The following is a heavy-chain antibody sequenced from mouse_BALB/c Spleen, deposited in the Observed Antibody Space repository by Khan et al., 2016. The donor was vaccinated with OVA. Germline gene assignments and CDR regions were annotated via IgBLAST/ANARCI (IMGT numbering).Heavy chain of an antibody. CDR3: TRRAYYYDSEGFAY. Sequence: EVMLVESGGDLVKPGGSLKLSCAVSGFTFSTYGMSWVRQTPDKRLEWVATVSTGDSYTYYSDSVKGRFTISRDTAKNTRYLQMSGLKSEDTAMFYCTRRAYYYDSEGFAYWGQGTLVTVSA. CDR2: VSTGDSYT. CDR1: GFTFSTYG. D-gene: IGHD1-1*01. J-gene: IGHJ3*01. V-gene: IGHV5-6*02.